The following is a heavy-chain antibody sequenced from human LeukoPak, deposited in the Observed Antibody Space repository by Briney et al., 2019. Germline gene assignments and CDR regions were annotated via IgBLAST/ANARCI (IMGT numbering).Heavy chain of an antibody. D-gene: IGHD6-13*01. CDR2: FDPEDGET. J-gene: IGHJ6*02. CDR1: GYTLTELS. CDR3: ATDDSPGGYLDYYYYGMDV. V-gene: IGHV1-24*01. Sequence: ASLKVSCKVSGYTLTELSMHWVRQAPGKGLEWMGGFDPEDGETIYAQRFQGRVTMTEDTSTDTAYMELSSLRSEDTAVYYCATDDSPGGYLDYYYYGMDVWGQGTTVTVSS.